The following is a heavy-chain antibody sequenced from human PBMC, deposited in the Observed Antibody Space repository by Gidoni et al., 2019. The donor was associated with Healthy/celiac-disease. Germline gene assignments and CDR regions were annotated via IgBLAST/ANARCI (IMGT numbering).Heavy chain of an antibody. CDR3: ARVRDYDSSGYPPDY. J-gene: IGHJ4*02. CDR1: GFTFSSYS. D-gene: IGHD3-22*01. CDR2: ISSSSSYI. V-gene: IGHV3-21*01. Sequence: EVQLVESGGGLVKPGGSLRLSCAASGFTFSSYSMNWVRQAPGKGLEWVSSISSSSSYIYYADSVKGRFTISRDNAKNSLYLQMNSLRAEDTAVYYCARVRDYDSSGYPPDYWGRGTLVTVSS.